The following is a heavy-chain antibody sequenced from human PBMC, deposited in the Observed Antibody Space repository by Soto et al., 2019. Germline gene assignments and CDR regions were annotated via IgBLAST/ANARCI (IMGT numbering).Heavy chain of an antibody. Sequence: PSQTLSLTCVISGDSVSSNNVAWDWIRQSPSRGLEWLGRTYFRSKWYSDYAVSVKGRISINPDTSKNQFSLQLNSVTHEDTAVYFCARMRSYSGGHTMGYFDFWGPGTLVTVSS. CDR3: ARMRSYSGGHTMGYFDF. D-gene: IGHD6-25*01. CDR2: TYFRSKWYS. J-gene: IGHJ4*02. CDR1: GDSVSSNNVA. V-gene: IGHV6-1*01.